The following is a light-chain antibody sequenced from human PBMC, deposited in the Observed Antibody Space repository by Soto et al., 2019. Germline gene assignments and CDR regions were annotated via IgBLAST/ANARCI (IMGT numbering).Light chain of an antibody. V-gene: IGKV2-30*01. J-gene: IGKJ1*01. CDR1: QSLAYSDGNTY. Sequence: DVVMTQSPLSLPVTLGQPASISCRSSQSLAYSDGNTYLNWFQQRPGQSPRRLIYKVSNRDSGVPERCSGSGSGTDFTLKISRVEAEDVGVYYCMQGTHWPWTFGQGTKVEIK. CDR3: MQGTHWPWT. CDR2: KVS.